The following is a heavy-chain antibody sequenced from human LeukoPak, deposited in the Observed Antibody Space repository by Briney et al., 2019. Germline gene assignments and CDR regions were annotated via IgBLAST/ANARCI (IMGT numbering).Heavy chain of an antibody. Sequence: GGSLRLSCAASGFTFSQYWMSWVRQAPGKGLEWVANIKHDGSEKQDGSEKNYVDSVKGRFTISRDNAKNSLYLQMNSLRAEDTAVYYCARSGRGVDSLYFYMDVWGKGTTVTVSS. CDR1: GFTFSQYW. D-gene: IGHD3-10*01. CDR2: IKHDGSEKQDGSEK. V-gene: IGHV3-7*01. CDR3: ARSGRGVDSLYFYMDV. J-gene: IGHJ6*03.